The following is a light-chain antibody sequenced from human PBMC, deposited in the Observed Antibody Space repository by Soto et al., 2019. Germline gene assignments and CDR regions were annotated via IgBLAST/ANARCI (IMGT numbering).Light chain of an antibody. J-gene: IGKJ5*01. CDR2: AAS. V-gene: IGKV1-39*01. CDR1: QSISRH. CDR3: QQSYTTASIT. Sequence: DIQMTQSTSSLSASVGDRVTITCRASQSISRHLNWYQHKPGKAPKLLIYAASTLQNGVPSRFSGGGSGTEFTLSISSLQPEDFGTYYCQQSYTTASITFGQGTRLEIK.